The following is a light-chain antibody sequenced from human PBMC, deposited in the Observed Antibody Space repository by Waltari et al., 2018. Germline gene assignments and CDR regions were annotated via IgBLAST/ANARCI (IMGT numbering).Light chain of an antibody. Sequence: EIVLTQSPGTLSLSPGERATLSCRASQSVGSSLAWYQQKPGQAPRLLIYGASNRATGIPDRFSGSGSGTDFSLTISRLEPEDFSVYYCQHYVRLPVTFGQGTRVEIK. J-gene: IGKJ1*01. CDR3: QHYVRLPVT. CDR2: GAS. V-gene: IGKV3-20*01. CDR1: QSVGSS.